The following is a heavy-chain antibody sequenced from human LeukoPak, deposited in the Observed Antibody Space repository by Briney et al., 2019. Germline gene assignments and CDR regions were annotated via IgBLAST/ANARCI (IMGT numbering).Heavy chain of an antibody. J-gene: IGHJ5*02. CDR1: GFTFSSYA. CDR3: ATLRLGYCTNGVCYGRWFDP. Sequence: PGGSLRLSCAASGFTFSSYAMSWVRQAPGKGLEWVSAISGSGGSTYYADSVKGRFTISRDNSKNTLYLQMSSLRAEDTAVYYCATLRLGYCTNGVCYGRWFDPWGQGTLVTVSS. CDR2: ISGSGGST. V-gene: IGHV3-23*01. D-gene: IGHD2-8*01.